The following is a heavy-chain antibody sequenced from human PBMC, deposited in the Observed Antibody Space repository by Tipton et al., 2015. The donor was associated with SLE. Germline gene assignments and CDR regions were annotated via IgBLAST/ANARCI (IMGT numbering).Heavy chain of an antibody. V-gene: IGHV4-34*01. CDR3: ARAYGDNPFDY. Sequence: TLSLTCTVYGGSFSGYYWSWIRQPPGKGLEWIGEINHSGSTNYNPSLKSRVNISVDTSKNQFSLKLNSVTAADTAVYYCARAYGDNPFDYWGQGTLVTVSS. D-gene: IGHD4-17*01. CDR1: GGSFSGYY. CDR2: INHSGST. J-gene: IGHJ4*02.